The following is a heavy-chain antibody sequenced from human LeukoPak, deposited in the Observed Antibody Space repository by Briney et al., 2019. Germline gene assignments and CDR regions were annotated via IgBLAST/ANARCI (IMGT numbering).Heavy chain of an antibody. CDR2: INQSGST. D-gene: IGHD1-1*01. J-gene: IGHJ6*02. Sequence: PSETLSLTCAVYGGSFSGYYCSWIRQPPGKGLEWIGEINQSGSTKYNPSLKSRVTISVDTSENKFSLKLTSVTAADTAVYYCGLKGGVPATYGMDVWGQGTTVTVSS. CDR3: GLKGGVPATYGMDV. V-gene: IGHV4-34*01. CDR1: GGSFSGYY.